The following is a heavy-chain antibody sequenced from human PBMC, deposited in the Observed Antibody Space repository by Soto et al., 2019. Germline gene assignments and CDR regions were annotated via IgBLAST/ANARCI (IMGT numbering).Heavy chain of an antibody. J-gene: IGHJ6*02. Sequence: QVQLVESGGGVVQPGRSLRLSCAASGFTFSSYAMHWVRQAPGKGLEWVAVISYGGSNKYYADSVKGRFTISRDNSKNTLYLQMNSLRAEDTAVYYCARERGVGSGWYVVPAFDYYYGMDVWGQGTTVTVSS. CDR1: GFTFSSYA. V-gene: IGHV3-30-3*01. CDR3: ARERGVGSGWYVVPAFDYYYGMDV. D-gene: IGHD6-19*01. CDR2: ISYGGSNK.